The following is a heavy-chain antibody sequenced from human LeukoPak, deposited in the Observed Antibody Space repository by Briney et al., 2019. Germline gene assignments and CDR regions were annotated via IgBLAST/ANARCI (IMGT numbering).Heavy chain of an antibody. CDR1: GFTFSIYE. V-gene: IGHV3-48*03. CDR2: ISSSGSTI. CDR3: AELGITMIGGV. Sequence: GGSLRLSCAASGFTFSIYEMHWVRQAPGKGLEWGSYISSSGSTIYYADSVKGRFTISRDNAKNSLYLQMNSLRAEDTAVYYCAELGITMIGGVWGKGTTVTISS. D-gene: IGHD3-10*02. J-gene: IGHJ6*04.